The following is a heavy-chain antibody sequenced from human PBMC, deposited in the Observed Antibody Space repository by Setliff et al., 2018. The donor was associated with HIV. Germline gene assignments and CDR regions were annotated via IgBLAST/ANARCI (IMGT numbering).Heavy chain of an antibody. J-gene: IGHJ6*03. V-gene: IGHV4-34*01. CDR1: NGSFSGYY. CDR2: LNHSGNT. Sequence: SETLSLTCAVSNGSFSGYYWSWIRQPPGTGLEWIGELNHSGNTNYNPSLKSRVTIPVDTSKNQFSLKLSSVTAADTAVYYCARSRSARDSSPSYYYYYMDVWAKGTTVTVSS. D-gene: IGHD3-22*01. CDR3: ARSRSARDSSPSYYYYYMDV.